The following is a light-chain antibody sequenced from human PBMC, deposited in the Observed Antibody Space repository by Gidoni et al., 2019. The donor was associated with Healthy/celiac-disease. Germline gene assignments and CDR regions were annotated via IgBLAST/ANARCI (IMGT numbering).Light chain of an antibody. J-gene: IGKJ4*02. CDR1: QSVSSSY. Sequence: EIVLTQSPGTLSLSLGERATISCRASQSVSSSYLAWYQQKPGQAPRLLIYGASSRATGIPDRLSGSGSGTDCTLTISRLEPEDFAVYYFQQDGSSPLTFGGGTKVEIK. V-gene: IGKV3-20*01. CDR2: GAS. CDR3: QQDGSSPLT.